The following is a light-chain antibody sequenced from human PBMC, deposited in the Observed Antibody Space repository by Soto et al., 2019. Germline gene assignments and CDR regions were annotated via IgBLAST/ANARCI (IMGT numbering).Light chain of an antibody. V-gene: IGLV1-40*01. J-gene: IGLJ2*01. Sequence: QSVLTQPPSVSGAPGQRVTISCTGSSSSIGAGYDVHWYQQLPGTAPKLLIYGSSNRPSGVPDRFSGSKSGTSASLAITGLRAEDEADYYCQSYDSSLSAYVVFGGGTKLTVL. CDR1: SSSIGAGYD. CDR3: QSYDSSLSAYVV. CDR2: GSS.